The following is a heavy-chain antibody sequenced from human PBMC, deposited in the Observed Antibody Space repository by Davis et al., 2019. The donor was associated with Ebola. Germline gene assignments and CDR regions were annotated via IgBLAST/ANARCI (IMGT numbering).Heavy chain of an antibody. Sequence: SVKVSCKASGGTFSSYAISWVRQAPGQGLEWMGRIIPILGIANYAQKFQGRVTITADKSTSTAYMELSSLRSEDTAVYYCARDRGQWLDQLGWFDPWGQGTLVTVSS. D-gene: IGHD6-19*01. J-gene: IGHJ5*02. CDR1: GGTFSSYA. CDR2: IIPILGIA. V-gene: IGHV1-69*04. CDR3: ARDRGQWLDQLGWFDP.